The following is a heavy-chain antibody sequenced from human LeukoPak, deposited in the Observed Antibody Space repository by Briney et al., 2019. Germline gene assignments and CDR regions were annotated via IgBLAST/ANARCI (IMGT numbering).Heavy chain of an antibody. CDR2: ISGSGGST. J-gene: IGHJ4*02. CDR3: AKDPSIAGAGRFPHFDY. Sequence: GGSLGLSCAASGFTFSSYAMSWVRQAPGKGLEWVSAISGSGGSTYYADSVKGRFTISRDNSKNTLYLQMNSLRAEDTAVYYCAKDPSIAGAGRFPHFDYWGQGTLVTVSS. V-gene: IGHV3-23*01. D-gene: IGHD6-13*01. CDR1: GFTFSSYA.